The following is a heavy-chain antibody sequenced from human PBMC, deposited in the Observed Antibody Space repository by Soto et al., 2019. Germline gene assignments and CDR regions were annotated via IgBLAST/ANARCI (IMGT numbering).Heavy chain of an antibody. V-gene: IGHV3-30*03. D-gene: IGHD4-17*01. CDR2: ISYDGRNK. CDR3: ARGTYGDYSMDV. Sequence: GGSLRLSCAASGFSFSSYGMHWVRQAPGKGLEWVAVISYDGRNKYYADSVKGRFTISRDNSKNTLYLQMNSLRAEDTAVYYCARGTYGDYSMDVWGKGTTVTVSS. CDR1: GFSFSSYG. J-gene: IGHJ6*03.